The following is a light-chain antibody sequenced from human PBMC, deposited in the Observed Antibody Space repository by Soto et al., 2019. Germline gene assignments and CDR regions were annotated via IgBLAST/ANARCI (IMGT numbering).Light chain of an antibody. V-gene: IGLV1-40*01. CDR1: SSSAGSVYN. CDR3: AAWDDSLNGVV. Sequence: QSVLTQPPSVSGAPGQRVTISCTGSSSSAGSVYNVHWYQQRPGTAPKLLIYDNTDRPSGVPDRFSGSQSGTSASLAISGLQSDDEADYYCAAWDDSLNGVVFGGGTKLTVL. CDR2: DNT. J-gene: IGLJ2*01.